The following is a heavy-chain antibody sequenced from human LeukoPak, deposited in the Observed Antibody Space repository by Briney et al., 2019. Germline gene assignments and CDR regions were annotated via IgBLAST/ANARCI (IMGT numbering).Heavy chain of an antibody. V-gene: IGHV3-48*04. D-gene: IGHD3-10*02. J-gene: IGHJ6*04. Sequence: GALRLSCAASGFTFSSYSMNWVRQAPGKGLEWISYISTSTTTIYYANSVKGRFTISRDNAKNSLYLQMNSLRAEDTAVYYCAELGITMIGGVWGKGTTVTISS. CDR1: GFTFSSYS. CDR2: ISTSTTTI. CDR3: AELGITMIGGV.